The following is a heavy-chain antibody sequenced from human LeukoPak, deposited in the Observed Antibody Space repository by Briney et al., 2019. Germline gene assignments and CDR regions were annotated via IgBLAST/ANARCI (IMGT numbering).Heavy chain of an antibody. CDR1: GFTFSSYS. Sequence: GGSLRLSCAASGFTFSSYSMNWVRQAPGKGLEWVSYISSSSSTIYYADSVKGRFTISRDNAKNSLYLQMNSLRAEDTAVYYCARDGSGSNLGAFDIWGQGTMVTVSS. J-gene: IGHJ3*02. D-gene: IGHD1-26*01. CDR3: ARDGSGSNLGAFDI. CDR2: ISSSSSTI. V-gene: IGHV3-48*04.